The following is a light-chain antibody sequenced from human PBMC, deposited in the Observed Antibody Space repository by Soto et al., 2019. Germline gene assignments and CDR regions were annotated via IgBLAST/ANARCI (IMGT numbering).Light chain of an antibody. V-gene: IGLV2-14*01. Sequence: QSVLTQAASVSGSPGQSITISCTGTSSDVGVYNYVSWYQQHPGKAPKFLIYEVSNRPSGVSNRFSGSKSGNTASLTISGLQAEDEADYYCSSYTGKGTLVFGPGTKVTVL. J-gene: IGLJ1*01. CDR3: SSYTGKGTLV. CDR1: SSDVGVYNY. CDR2: EVS.